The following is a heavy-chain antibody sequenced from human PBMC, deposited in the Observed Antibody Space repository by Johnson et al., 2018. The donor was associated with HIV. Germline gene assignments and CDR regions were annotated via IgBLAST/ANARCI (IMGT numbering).Heavy chain of an antibody. V-gene: IGHV3-64*01. CDR3: ARVGPRIRDAFDI. CDR1: GFTFSNYA. D-gene: IGHD2-15*01. Sequence: VQLGESGGGLVQPGGSLRLSCAASGFTFSNYAMHWVRQAPGKGLVYVAAISSNGGSTYYANSVKGRFTISRGNAKNKLYLQLVRLRAEDMSVYYCARVGPRIRDAFDIWGQGTMVTFSS. CDR2: ISSNGGST. J-gene: IGHJ3*02.